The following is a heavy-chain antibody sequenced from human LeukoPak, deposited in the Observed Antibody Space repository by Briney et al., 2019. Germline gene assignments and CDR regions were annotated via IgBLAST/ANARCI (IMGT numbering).Heavy chain of an antibody. V-gene: IGHV1-18*01. CDR3: ARVVVDTTGAYYFDY. D-gene: IGHD3-22*01. CDR2: ISAYNGNT. J-gene: IGHJ4*02. CDR1: GYTFTSYG. Sequence: GASVKVSCKASGYTFTSYGISWVRQAPRQGLEWMGWISAYNGNTNYAQKLQGRVTMTTDTSTSTAYMELRSLRSDDTAVYYCARVVVDTTGAYYFDYWGQGTLVTVSS.